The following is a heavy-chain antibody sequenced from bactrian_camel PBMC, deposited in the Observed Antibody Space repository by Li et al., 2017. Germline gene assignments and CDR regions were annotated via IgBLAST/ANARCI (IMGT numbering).Heavy chain of an antibody. Sequence: HVQLVESGGGSVQAGGSLRLSCVASGNRYSSFCMGWFRQSPGQEREPVARICTPGGTPFYVDSIKGRFTISRDNAKNTLYLEMNSLKPEDTGMYYCAFRHGYYCYSESWTRGYNYWGQGTQVTVS. D-gene: IGHD3*01. CDR3: AFRHGYYCYSESWTRGYNY. CDR2: ICTPGGTP. V-gene: IGHV3S55*01. J-gene: IGHJ4*01. CDR1: GNRYSSFC.